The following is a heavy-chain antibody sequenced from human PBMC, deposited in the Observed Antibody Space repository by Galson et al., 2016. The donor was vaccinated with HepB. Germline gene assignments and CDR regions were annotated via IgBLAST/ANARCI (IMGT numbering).Heavy chain of an antibody. J-gene: IGHJ4*02. CDR3: AEKRDYDFWSGYEK. D-gene: IGHD3-3*01. CDR1: GGTFSSYG. CDR2: IIPMLGIA. V-gene: IGHV1-69*13. Sequence: SVKVSCKAAGGTFSSYGIHWVRQAPGQGLEWMGGIIPMLGIANYAQKYQGRVTITADESRSTAYMELSSLRSEDTAVYYCAEKRDYDFWSGYEKWGQGTLVTVSS.